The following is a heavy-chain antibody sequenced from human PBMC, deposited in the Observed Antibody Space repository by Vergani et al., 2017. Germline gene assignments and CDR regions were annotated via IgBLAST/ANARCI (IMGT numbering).Heavy chain of an antibody. CDR3: ASGGAYYYDSSGYWSN. Sequence: QVQLVQSGAEVKKPGSSVKVSCKASGGTFSSYAISWVRQAPGQGLEWMGGISAYNGNTNYAQKLQGRVTMTTDTSTSTAYMELRSLRSDDTAVYYCASGGAYYYDSSGYWSNWGQGTLVTVSS. CDR1: GGTFSSYA. J-gene: IGHJ4*02. D-gene: IGHD3-22*01. V-gene: IGHV1-18*01. CDR2: ISAYNGNT.